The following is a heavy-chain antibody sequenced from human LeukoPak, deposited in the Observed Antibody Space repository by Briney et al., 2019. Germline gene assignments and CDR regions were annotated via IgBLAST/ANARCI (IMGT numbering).Heavy chain of an antibody. CDR1: GDSINSYY. Sequence: PSETLSLTCTVSGDSINSYYWSWIRQPARKGLEWIGSIYTSGRTNYNPSLKSRVTMSVDTPKNQFSLKLSSVTAADTAVYYCARVGIGAAANYGMDVWGQGTTVTVSS. CDR2: IYTSGRT. J-gene: IGHJ6*02. CDR3: ARVGIGAAANYGMDV. V-gene: IGHV4-4*07. D-gene: IGHD6-13*01.